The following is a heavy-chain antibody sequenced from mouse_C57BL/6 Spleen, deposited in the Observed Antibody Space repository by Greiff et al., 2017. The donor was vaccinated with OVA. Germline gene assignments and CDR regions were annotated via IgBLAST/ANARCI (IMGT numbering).Heavy chain of an antibody. CDR2: INPNNGGT. CDR3: ARRGRLLYYFDY. Sequence: EVQLQQSGPELVKPGASVKISCKASGYTFTDYYMNWVKQSHGKSLEWIGDINPNNGGTSYNQKFKGKATLTVDKSSSTAYMELRSLTSEDSAVYYCARRGRLLYYFDYWGQGTTLTVSS. V-gene: IGHV1-26*01. J-gene: IGHJ2*01. CDR1: GYTFTDYY.